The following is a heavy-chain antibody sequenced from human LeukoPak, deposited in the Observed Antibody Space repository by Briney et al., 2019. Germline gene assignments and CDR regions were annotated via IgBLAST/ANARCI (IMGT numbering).Heavy chain of an antibody. CDR3: VKGLYSRSSHFDY. V-gene: IGHV3-64D*09. D-gene: IGHD1-26*01. CDR1: GFTFSTYA. J-gene: IGHJ4*02. CDR2: ISTSGGGT. Sequence: GGSLRLSCSASGFTFSTYAMHWVRQAPGKGLEYVSAISTSGGGTSYADSVKGRFTISRDNSKNTLYLQMSSLRAEDTAVYYCVKGLYSRSSHFDYWGQGTLVTVSS.